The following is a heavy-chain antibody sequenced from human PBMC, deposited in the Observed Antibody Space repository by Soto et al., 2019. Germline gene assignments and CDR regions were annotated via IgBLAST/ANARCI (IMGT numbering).Heavy chain of an antibody. V-gene: IGHV1-69*01. D-gene: IGHD2-2*01. Sequence: QVQLVQSGAEVKKPGSSVKVSCKASGGTFSSYAISWVRQAPGQGLEWMGGIIPISGTAIYAQKFQGRVTITAEESTSTAYMELSSLRSEDTAVYYCARSQGSSTSLEIYYYYYYGMDVWGQGTTVTVSS. CDR1: GGTFSSYA. CDR3: ARSQGSSTSLEIYYYYYYGMDV. J-gene: IGHJ6*02. CDR2: IIPISGTA.